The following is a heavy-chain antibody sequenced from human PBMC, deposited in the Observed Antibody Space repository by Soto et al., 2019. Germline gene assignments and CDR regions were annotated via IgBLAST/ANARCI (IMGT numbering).Heavy chain of an antibody. CDR2: VKQDGSEV. Sequence: EVQLVESGGGLVQPGGSLRLSCAASGFTFSSHGMTWVRQAPGRGLEWVASVKQDGSEVYYVDSVKGRFTISRVNAKNSLYLQMNSLRAEDTAVYYCARTLMRRGLITVFDPLGQGTLVTLSS. CDR1: GFTFSSHG. D-gene: IGHD3-10*01. J-gene: IGHJ5*01. V-gene: IGHV3-7*01. CDR3: ARTLMRRGLITVFDP.